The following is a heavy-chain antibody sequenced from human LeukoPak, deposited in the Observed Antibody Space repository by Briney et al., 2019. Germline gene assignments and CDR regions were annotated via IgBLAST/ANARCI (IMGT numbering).Heavy chain of an antibody. CDR3: ARMGGEYHHDY. J-gene: IGHJ4*02. CDR1: GFTFSSYS. V-gene: IGHV3-21*04. D-gene: IGHD3-16*01. CDR2: ISSSSSYI. Sequence: GGSLRLSCAASGFTFSSYSMNWVRQAPGKGLEWVSSISSSSSYIYYADSVKGRLTISRDNSKNTLYLQMNSLRVEDTAVYYCARMGGEYHHDYWGQGTLVTVSS.